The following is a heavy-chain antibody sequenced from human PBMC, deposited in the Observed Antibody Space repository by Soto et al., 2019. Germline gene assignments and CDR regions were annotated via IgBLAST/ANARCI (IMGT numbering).Heavy chain of an antibody. CDR2: FSGSGGST. CDR3: AKRPFTSSGSFDY. Sequence: EVQLLESGGGLVQPGGSLRLSCAASGFTFSSFAMSWVRQAPGKGLEWVSTFSGSGGSTYYADSVKGRFTISRDDSKNTLYLQMNSLRAEDTAVYYCAKRPFTSSGSFDYWGQGTLVIVSS. CDR1: GFTFSSFA. J-gene: IGHJ4*02. V-gene: IGHV3-23*01. D-gene: IGHD6-19*01.